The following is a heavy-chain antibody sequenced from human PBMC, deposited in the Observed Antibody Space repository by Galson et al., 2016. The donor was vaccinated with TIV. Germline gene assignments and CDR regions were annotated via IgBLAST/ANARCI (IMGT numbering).Heavy chain of an antibody. Sequence: SLTCSVSDDAISRYYWSWIRVPPGKGLEWIGNVYYTGSTDYNPSLRSRVTMSVDLSKDQFSPSLNSVTAADTAVYYCARVTPAFYGVQRYHYFGMDVWGQGTSVTVSS. J-gene: IGHJ6*02. D-gene: IGHD2/OR15-2a*01. CDR1: DDAISRYY. CDR3: ARVTPAFYGVQRYHYFGMDV. V-gene: IGHV4-59*01. CDR2: VYYTGST.